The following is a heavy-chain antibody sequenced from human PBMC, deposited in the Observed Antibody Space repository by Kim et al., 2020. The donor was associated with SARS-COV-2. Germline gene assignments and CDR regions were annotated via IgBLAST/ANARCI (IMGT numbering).Heavy chain of an antibody. CDR3: AKDSSTGITGTSGPFDY. V-gene: IGHV3-9*01. CDR2: ISWNSGSI. CDR1: GFTFDDYA. J-gene: IGHJ4*02. Sequence: GGSLRLSCAASGFTFDDYAMHWVRQAPGKGLEWVSGISWNSGSIGYADSVKGRFTISRDNAKNSLYLQMNSLRAEDTALYYCAKDSSTGITGTSGPFDYWGQGTLVTVSS. D-gene: IGHD1-20*01.